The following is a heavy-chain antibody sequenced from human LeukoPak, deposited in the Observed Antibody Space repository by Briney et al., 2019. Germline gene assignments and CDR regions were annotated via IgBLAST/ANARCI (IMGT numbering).Heavy chain of an antibody. D-gene: IGHD6-6*01. J-gene: IGHJ4*02. CDR3: ARLGSGIAARLGIFDY. CDR1: GGSFSGYY. Sequence: PSGTLSLTCAVYGGSFSGYYWSWIRQPPGKGLEWIGEINHSGSTNYNPSLKSRVTISVDTSKNQFSLKLSSVTAADTAVYYCARLGSGIAARLGIFDYWGQGTLVTVSS. V-gene: IGHV4-34*01. CDR2: INHSGST.